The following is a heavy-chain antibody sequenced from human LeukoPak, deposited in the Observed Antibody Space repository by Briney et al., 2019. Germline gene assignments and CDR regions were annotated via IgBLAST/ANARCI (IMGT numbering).Heavy chain of an antibody. CDR3: AKHVIGYFDWLTLYYFDY. Sequence: PGGSLRLSCAASGFTFSSYAMSWVRQAPGKGLEWLSAISGSGGSTYYEDSVKGRFTISRDNSKNTLYLQMNSLRAEDTAVYYCAKHVIGYFDWLTLYYFDYWGQGTLVTVSS. D-gene: IGHD3-9*01. CDR1: GFTFSSYA. V-gene: IGHV3-23*01. CDR2: ISGSGGST. J-gene: IGHJ4*02.